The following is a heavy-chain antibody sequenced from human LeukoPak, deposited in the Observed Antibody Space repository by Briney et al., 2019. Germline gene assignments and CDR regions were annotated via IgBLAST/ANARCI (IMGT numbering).Heavy chain of an antibody. Sequence: SETLSLTCTVSGYSISSGYYWGWIRQPPGKGLEWIGSIYRSGSTYYNPSLKSRVTISVDTSKNQFSLKLSSVTAADTAVYYCARGVGYSSGWYVGYYYYYYMDVWGKGTTVTVSS. CDR1: GYSISSGYY. V-gene: IGHV4-38-2*02. CDR2: IYRSGST. CDR3: ARGVGYSSGWYVGYYYYYYMDV. D-gene: IGHD6-19*01. J-gene: IGHJ6*03.